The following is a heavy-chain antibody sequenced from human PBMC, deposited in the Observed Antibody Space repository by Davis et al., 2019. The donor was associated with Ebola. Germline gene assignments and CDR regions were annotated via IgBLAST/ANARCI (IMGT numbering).Heavy chain of an antibody. V-gene: IGHV4-34*01. CDR1: GFTFNIYA. J-gene: IGHJ4*02. CDR3: ARLSHP. Sequence: GSLRLSCTASGFTFNIYALSWVRQPPGKGLEWIGEVYHSGSTNYNPSLKSRVTISVDTSKNQFSLHLTSVTAADTAMYYCARLSHPWGQGILVIVSS. CDR2: VYHSGST.